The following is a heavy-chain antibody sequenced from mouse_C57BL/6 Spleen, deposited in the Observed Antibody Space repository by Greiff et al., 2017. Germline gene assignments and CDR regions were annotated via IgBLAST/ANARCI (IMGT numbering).Heavy chain of an antibody. J-gene: IGHJ4*01. CDR3: ATTVPYAMDY. V-gene: IGHV1-42*01. D-gene: IGHD1-1*01. CDR2: INPSTGGT. Sequence: EVQLQQSGPELVKPGASVKISCKASGYSFTGYYMNWVKQSPEKSLEWIGEINPSTGGTTYNQKFKAKATLTVDKSSSTAYMQLKSLTSEDSAVYYCATTVPYAMDYWGQGTSVTVSS. CDR1: GYSFTGYY.